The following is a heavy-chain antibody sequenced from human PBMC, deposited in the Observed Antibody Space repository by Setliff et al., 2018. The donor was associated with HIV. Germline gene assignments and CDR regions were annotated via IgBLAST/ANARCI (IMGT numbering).Heavy chain of an antibody. CDR1: GGSFSGHS. Sequence: SETLSLTCAVYGGSFSGHSWTWIRQPPGKGLEWIGEINRSGSANYNRSLKSRVTMSVDTSKNQFSLKLTSVTAADTAFYYCARRGDFFYYAMDVWGQGTTVTVSS. CDR2: INRSGSA. CDR3: ARRGDFFYYAMDV. V-gene: IGHV4-34*01. J-gene: IGHJ6*02.